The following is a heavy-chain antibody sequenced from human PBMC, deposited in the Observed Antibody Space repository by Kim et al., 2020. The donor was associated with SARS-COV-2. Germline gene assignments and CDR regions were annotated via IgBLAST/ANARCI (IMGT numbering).Heavy chain of an antibody. CDR2: INPNSGGT. CDR1: GYTFTGYY. CDR3: ARDSTPRGMQFDY. J-gene: IGHJ4*02. Sequence: ASVKVSCKASGYTFTGYYMHWVRQAPGQGLEWMGRINPNSGGTNYAQKFQGRVTMTRDTSISTAYMELSRLRSDDTAVYYCARDSTPRGMQFDYWGQGTLVTVSS. V-gene: IGHV1-2*06. D-gene: IGHD3-16*01.